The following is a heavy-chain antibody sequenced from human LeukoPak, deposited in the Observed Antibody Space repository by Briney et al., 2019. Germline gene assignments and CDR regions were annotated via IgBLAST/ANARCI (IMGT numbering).Heavy chain of an antibody. V-gene: IGHV4-34*01. D-gene: IGHD6-19*01. Sequence: SETLSLTCAVSGGSFSGHYWSWIRQSPGEGLEWIGEIDHSGNTNYNPSLKGRLTISVDTSKNQFSLKLSSVTAADTAVYYCASQSGSSGWFDYWGQGTLVTVSS. CDR2: IDHSGNT. CDR3: ASQSGSSGWFDY. J-gene: IGHJ4*02. CDR1: GGSFSGHY.